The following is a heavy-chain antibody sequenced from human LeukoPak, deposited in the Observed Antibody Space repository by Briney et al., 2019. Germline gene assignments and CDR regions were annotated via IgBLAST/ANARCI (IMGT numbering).Heavy chain of an antibody. CDR2: IGRSGDRTT. J-gene: IGHJ6*02. CDR3: AVPPLSGTGSSRPLAGVDV. D-gene: IGHD3-10*01. V-gene: IGHV3-48*04. CDR1: GFTVSIYS. Sequence: PGGSLRLSCAASGFTVSIYSLNWVRQAPRKGLEWAAYIGRSGDRTTKYADSVKGRFTISRDNAEDSLFLQMNSLRVEDTAVYYCAVPPLSGTGSSRPLAGVDVWGQGTTVTVSS.